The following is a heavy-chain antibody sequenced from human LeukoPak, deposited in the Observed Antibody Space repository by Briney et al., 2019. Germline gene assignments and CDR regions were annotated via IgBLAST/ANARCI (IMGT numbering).Heavy chain of an antibody. J-gene: IGHJ4*02. CDR2: IYGGGSV. D-gene: IGHD6-19*01. V-gene: IGHV3-53*01. Sequence: GGSLRLSCAASGFTVRSNYMSWVRQAPGKGLEWVSIIYGGGSVFYADSVKGRFTISRDNSKNTLYLQMNSLRAEDTAVYYCAKRPQISSGWFDYWGQGTLVTVSS. CDR1: GFTVRSNY. CDR3: AKRPQISSGWFDY.